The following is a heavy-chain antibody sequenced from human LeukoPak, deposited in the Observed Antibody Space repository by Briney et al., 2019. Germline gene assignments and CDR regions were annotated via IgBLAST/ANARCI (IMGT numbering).Heavy chain of an antibody. V-gene: IGHV1-2*02. CDR3: ARQTGDNFDY. CDR2: INPNSGGT. D-gene: IGHD7-27*01. J-gene: IGHJ4*02. CDR1: GYTFSDYS. Sequence: ASVKVSCKPSGYTFSDYSMCWVRQAPGQGLEWMGWINPNSGGTKYAQNFQGRVTMTRDTSISTAYMELSRLRSDDTAVYYCARQTGDNFDYWGQGTLVTVSS.